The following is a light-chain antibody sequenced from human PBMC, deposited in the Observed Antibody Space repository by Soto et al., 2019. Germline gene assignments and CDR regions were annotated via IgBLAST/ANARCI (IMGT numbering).Light chain of an antibody. Sequence: QAVVTQPPSVSGAPGQRVTVSCTGSSSNIGAGYDVHWYQQLPGTAPKLLIYVNNNRPSGVPDRFSGSKSGTSASLAITGLQAEDEADYYCQTYDSSLSGYVFGTGTKLTVL. CDR2: VNN. CDR3: QTYDSSLSGYV. CDR1: SSNIGAGYD. J-gene: IGLJ1*01. V-gene: IGLV1-40*01.